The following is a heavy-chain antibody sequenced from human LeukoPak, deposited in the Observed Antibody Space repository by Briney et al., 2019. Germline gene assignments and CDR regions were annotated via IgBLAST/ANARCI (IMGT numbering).Heavy chain of an antibody. J-gene: IGHJ4*02. Sequence: ASVTVSFKASGYTFTGYYMHWVRQAPGQGLEWMGWINPNSGGTNYAQKFQGRVTMTRDTSISTAYMELSRLRSDDTAVYYCARVRGTTPSPYFDYWGQGTLVTVSS. CDR3: ARVRGTTPSPYFDY. D-gene: IGHD1-1*01. V-gene: IGHV1-2*02. CDR1: GYTFTGYY. CDR2: INPNSGGT.